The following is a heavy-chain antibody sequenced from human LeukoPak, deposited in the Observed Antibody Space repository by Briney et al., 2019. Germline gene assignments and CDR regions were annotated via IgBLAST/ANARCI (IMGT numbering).Heavy chain of an antibody. Sequence: GESLKISCKGSGYSFTSYWIGWVRQMPGKGLEWMGIIYPGDSDTRYSPSFQGQVTISADKSSSTAYLQWSSLKASDTAMYYCARRDYYDSSGTYDGGAFDIWGQGTMVTVSS. J-gene: IGHJ3*02. V-gene: IGHV5-51*01. CDR3: ARRDYYDSSGTYDGGAFDI. CDR1: GYSFTSYW. CDR2: IYPGDSDT. D-gene: IGHD3-22*01.